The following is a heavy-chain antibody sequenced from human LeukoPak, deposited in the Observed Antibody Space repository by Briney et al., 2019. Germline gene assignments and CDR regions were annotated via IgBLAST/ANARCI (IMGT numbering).Heavy chain of an antibody. CDR1: GFTFNSYS. Sequence: GGSLRLSCAASGFTFNSYSMNWVRQAPGKGLEWVSSISSSSSYIYYADSVKGRFTISRDNAKNSLYLQMNSLRAEDTAVYYCARARSGYYFDAFDIWGQGTMVTVSS. D-gene: IGHD3-22*01. V-gene: IGHV3-21*01. CDR3: ARARSGYYFDAFDI. J-gene: IGHJ3*02. CDR2: ISSSSSYI.